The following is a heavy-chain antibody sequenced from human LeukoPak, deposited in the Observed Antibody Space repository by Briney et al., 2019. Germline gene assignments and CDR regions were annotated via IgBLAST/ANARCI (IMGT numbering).Heavy chain of an antibody. CDR3: ARGAPYGDYYRYYFDY. V-gene: IGHV1-69*06. CDR2: IIPIFGTA. J-gene: IGHJ4*02. Sequence: SVKVSCKASGGTFSSYAISWVRQAPGQGLEWMGGIIPIFGTANYAQKFQGRVTITADKSTSTAYMELSSLRSEDTAVYYCARGAPYGDYYRYYFDYWGQGTLVTVSS. D-gene: IGHD4-17*01. CDR1: GGTFSSYA.